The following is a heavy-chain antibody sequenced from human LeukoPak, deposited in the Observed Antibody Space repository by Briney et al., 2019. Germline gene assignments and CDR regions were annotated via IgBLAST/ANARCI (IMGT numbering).Heavy chain of an antibody. D-gene: IGHD2-15*01. J-gene: IGHJ4*02. CDR1: GFTFSNYA. V-gene: IGHV3-23*01. Sequence: GGSLRLSCAASGFTFSNYAMSWVRQAPGKGLEWVSAISGSGGSTYYADSVKGRFTISRDNSKNTLYLQMNSLRAEDTAVYYCAKPYCSGGSCDYYFDYWGQGTLVTVSS. CDR2: ISGSGGST. CDR3: AKPYCSGGSCDYYFDY.